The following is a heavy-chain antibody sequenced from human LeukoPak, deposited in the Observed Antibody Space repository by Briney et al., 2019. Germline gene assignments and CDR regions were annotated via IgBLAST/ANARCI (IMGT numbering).Heavy chain of an antibody. Sequence: GGSLRLSCAASGFTFSDYYMSWIRQAPGKGLEWVSYIRGSGAPIYHADSVKGRFTISRDNAKNSLFLQMNSLRAEDTAVYYCAKVQDGSSWYEYFQHWGQGTLVTVSS. CDR1: GFTFSDYY. CDR3: AKVQDGSSWYEYFQH. CDR2: IRGSGAPI. J-gene: IGHJ1*01. D-gene: IGHD6-13*01. V-gene: IGHV3-11*04.